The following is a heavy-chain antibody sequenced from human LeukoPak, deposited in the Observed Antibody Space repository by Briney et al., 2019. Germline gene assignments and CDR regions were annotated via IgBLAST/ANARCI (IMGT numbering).Heavy chain of an antibody. J-gene: IGHJ3*01. CDR3: ARVRTNRVWDDAFDL. CDR2: IWYDGSNK. Sequence: PGGSLRLSCAASGFTFSSYGMHWVRQAPGKGLEWVAVIWYDGSNKYYADSVKGRFTISRDNSKNTLYLQMNSLRAEHTAVYYCARVRTNRVWDDAFDLWGQGTMVTVSS. CDR1: GFTFSSYG. D-gene: IGHD2-8*01. V-gene: IGHV3-33*01.